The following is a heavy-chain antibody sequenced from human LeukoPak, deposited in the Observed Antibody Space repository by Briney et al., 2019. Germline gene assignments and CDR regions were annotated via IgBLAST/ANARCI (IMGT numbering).Heavy chain of an antibody. CDR2: IYASGKT. CDR3: ARDLYSSRTNDAFVI. CDR1: GGSISTYF. J-gene: IGHJ3*02. V-gene: IGHV4-4*07. D-gene: IGHD6-13*01. Sequence: SGTLSLTCTVSGGSISTYFWSWIRQPAGKGLEWIGRIYASGKTNYNPSLKSRVTMSVDTPKNQFSLKMSSVTAADTAVYYCARDLYSSRTNDAFVIWGQGSMVTVSS.